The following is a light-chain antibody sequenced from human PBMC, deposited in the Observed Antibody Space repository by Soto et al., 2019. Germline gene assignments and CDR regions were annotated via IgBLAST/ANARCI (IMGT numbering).Light chain of an antibody. Sequence: EIVLTQSPGTLSLSPGERAILSCRASQTINNRYFAWDQQTPGRAPRLLIHAASSRAAGIPDRCSGGGSVTDFTLTINRLEPEDFAVYYCHHYDNSPPFSFGPGTTVDI. CDR1: QTINNRY. CDR3: HHYDNSPPFS. V-gene: IGKV3-20*01. J-gene: IGKJ3*01. CDR2: AAS.